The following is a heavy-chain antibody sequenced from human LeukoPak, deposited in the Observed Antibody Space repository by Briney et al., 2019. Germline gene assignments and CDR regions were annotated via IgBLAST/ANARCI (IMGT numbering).Heavy chain of an antibody. CDR1: GGSITSYY. J-gene: IGHJ5*02. D-gene: IGHD6-25*01. CDR3: ARLYSSDAYNWFDP. CDR2: IYYSGST. V-gene: IGHV4-59*12. Sequence: PSETLSLTCTVSGGSITSYYWSWIRQPPGQGLEWIGYIYYSGSTQYNPSLKSRVTISVDTSKNQFSLKLSSVTAADTAVYYCARLYSSDAYNWFDPWGQGTLVTVSS.